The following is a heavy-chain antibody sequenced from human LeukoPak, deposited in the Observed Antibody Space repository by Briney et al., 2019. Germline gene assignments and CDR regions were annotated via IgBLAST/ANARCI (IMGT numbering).Heavy chain of an antibody. CDR2: ISTYNGNT. J-gene: IGHJ4*02. D-gene: IGHD2-2*02. Sequence: ASVKVSCKASGYTFTNFDINWVRQAPGQGLEWMGWISTYNGNTNYAQKLQGRVTMTTDTSTNTAYMELRSLRSDDTAVYYCARDGRFCSSTSCYNFDYWGQGTLVTVSS. V-gene: IGHV1-18*01. CDR1: GYTFTNFD. CDR3: ARDGRFCSSTSCYNFDY.